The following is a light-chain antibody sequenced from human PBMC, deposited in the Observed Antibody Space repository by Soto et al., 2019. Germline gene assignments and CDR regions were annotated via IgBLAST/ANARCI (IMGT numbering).Light chain of an antibody. V-gene: IGKV1-13*02. CDR1: QAISSA. J-gene: IGKJ5*01. CDR3: QQFNSYAFT. CDR2: DAS. Sequence: AIQLTQSPSSLSASVGDIVTITCRASQAISSALAWYQQKPGKAPNLLIYDASSLESGVPSRFSGSGSGTDFTLTISSLQPEDFATYYCQQFNSYAFTFGQGTRLEIK.